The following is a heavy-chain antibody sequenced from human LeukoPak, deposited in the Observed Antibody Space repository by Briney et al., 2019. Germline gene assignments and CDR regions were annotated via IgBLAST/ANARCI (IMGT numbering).Heavy chain of an antibody. D-gene: IGHD5-12*01. Sequence: SGTLSLTCTVSGYSISSGYYWGGIRQPPGKGLEWIGSIYHSGNTYSNPSLKSRVTISVDTTKNQFSLKLSSVTAADRAVYYCARAAGYSGYSDFDYWGQGTLVTVSS. CDR1: GYSISSGYY. V-gene: IGHV4-38-2*02. J-gene: IGHJ4*02. CDR2: IYHSGNT. CDR3: ARAAGYSGYSDFDY.